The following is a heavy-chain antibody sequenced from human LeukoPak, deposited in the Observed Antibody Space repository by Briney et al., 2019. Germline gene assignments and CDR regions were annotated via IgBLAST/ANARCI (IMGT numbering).Heavy chain of an antibody. CDR3: AHISTMVRGVTDWFDP. V-gene: IGHV2-5*02. J-gene: IGHJ5*02. Sequence: SGPTLVKPTQTLTLTCTFSGFSLSTSGVSVGWIRQPPGKALEWLALIYWDDDKRYSPSLKSRLTITKDTSKNQVVLTMTNMDPVDTATYYCAHISTMVRGVTDWFDPWGQGTLVTVSS. CDR1: GFSLSTSGVS. D-gene: IGHD3-10*01. CDR2: IYWDDDK.